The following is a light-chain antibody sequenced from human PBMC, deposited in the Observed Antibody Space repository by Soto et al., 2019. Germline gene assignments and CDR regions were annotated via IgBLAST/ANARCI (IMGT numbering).Light chain of an antibody. Sequence: EIVLTQSPGTLSLSPGERATISCRSSQSLSSTYLAWYQLKPGRAPRLLIYGASSRATGIPDRFSGSGSGTDFTLTISRLEPEDFAVYYCQQYGTFGPGTKVDIK. CDR1: QSLSSTY. CDR2: GAS. J-gene: IGKJ1*01. V-gene: IGKV3-20*01. CDR3: QQYGT.